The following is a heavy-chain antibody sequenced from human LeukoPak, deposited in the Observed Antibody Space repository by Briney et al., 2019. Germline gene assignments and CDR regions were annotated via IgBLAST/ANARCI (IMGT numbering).Heavy chain of an antibody. CDR1: GGSISTYC. J-gene: IGHJ6*03. CDR3: ARVETSYYYMDV. V-gene: IGHV4-59*01. CDR2: IYYSGST. Sequence: SETLSLTCTVSGGSISTYCWSRIRQPPGKGLEWIGYIYYSGSTNYNPSLKRRVTISVDTSKNQFSLKLSSVTAADTAVYYCARVETSYYYMDVWGKGTTVTVSS.